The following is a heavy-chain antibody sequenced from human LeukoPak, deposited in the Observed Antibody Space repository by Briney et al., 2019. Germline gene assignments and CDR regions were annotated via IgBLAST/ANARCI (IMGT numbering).Heavy chain of an antibody. CDR3: ASLRITMVRGVIKTRDFDY. D-gene: IGHD3-10*01. Sequence: ASVKVSCKASGYTFTGYYMHWVRQAPGQGLEWMGRINPNSGGTSYAQKFQGRVTMTRDTSISTAYMELSRLRSDDTAVYYCASLRITMVRGVIKTRDFDYWGQGTLVTVSS. CDR2: INPNSGGT. V-gene: IGHV1-2*06. CDR1: GYTFTGYY. J-gene: IGHJ4*02.